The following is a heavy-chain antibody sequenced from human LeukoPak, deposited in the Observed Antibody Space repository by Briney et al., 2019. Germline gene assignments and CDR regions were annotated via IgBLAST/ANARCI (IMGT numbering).Heavy chain of an antibody. D-gene: IGHD3-22*01. CDR2: IYYSGST. V-gene: IGHV4-39*01. J-gene: IGHJ4*02. CDR3: ARDSSGYSPFDY. CDR1: GGSISSTSYY. Sequence: SETLSLTCTVSGGSISSTSYYWGWIRQPPGEGLEWIGSIYYSGSTYHNPSLKSRLIISVDTSKNQFSLRLNSVTAADTAVYYCARDSSGYSPFDYWGQGALVTVSS.